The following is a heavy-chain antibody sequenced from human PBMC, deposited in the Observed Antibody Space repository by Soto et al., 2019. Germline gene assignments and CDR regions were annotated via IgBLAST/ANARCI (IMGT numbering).Heavy chain of an antibody. D-gene: IGHD3-3*01. J-gene: IGHJ6*02. CDR3: AKGLTIFGVVIIWDYYYGMDV. CDR2: ISYDGSNK. CDR1: GFTFSSYG. Sequence: GGSLRLSCAASGFTFSSYGMHWVRQAPGKGLEWVAVISYDGSNKYYADSVKGRFTISRDNSKNTLYLQMNSLRAEDTAVYYCAKGLTIFGVVIIWDYYYGMDVWGQGTTVTVSS. V-gene: IGHV3-30*18.